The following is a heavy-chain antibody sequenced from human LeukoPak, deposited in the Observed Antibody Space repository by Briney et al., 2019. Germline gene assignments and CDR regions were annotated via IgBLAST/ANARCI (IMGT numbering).Heavy chain of an antibody. J-gene: IGHJ4*02. Sequence: GESLKISCKGSGYSITSYWISWVRQMPGKGLEWMGRIDPSDSSTNYSPAFQGHVTISADKSIGTVYLQWSSLKASDSAVYYCTRRAAPADYWGQGTLVTVPS. D-gene: IGHD2-2*01. CDR2: IDPSDSST. CDR3: TRRAAPADY. V-gene: IGHV5-10-1*01. CDR1: GYSITSYW.